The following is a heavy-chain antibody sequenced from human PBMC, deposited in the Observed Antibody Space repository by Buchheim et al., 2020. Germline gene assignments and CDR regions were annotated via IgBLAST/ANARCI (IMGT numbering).Heavy chain of an antibody. J-gene: IGHJ4*02. CDR1: GGSIDSRNYY. CDR2: ICSTGTT. Sequence: QLQLQESGPGLVKPSETLSLTCTVSGGSIDSRNYYWGWIRQPPGEGLEWIGTICSTGTTYYHPSLKSRVTISVDTSKNQFSLKLGSVTAADTAVYYCARDPYYYDNSGYKYFFDYWGQGIL. CDR3: ARDPYYYDNSGYKYFFDY. V-gene: IGHV4-39*07. D-gene: IGHD3-22*01.